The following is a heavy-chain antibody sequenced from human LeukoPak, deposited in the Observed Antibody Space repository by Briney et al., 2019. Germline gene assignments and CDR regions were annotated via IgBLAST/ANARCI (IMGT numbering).Heavy chain of an antibody. Sequence: SETLSLTCTVSGYSISSGYYWGWLRQPPGKGLGWIGSIYHSGSTYYNPSLKSRVTISVDTSKNQFSLKLSSVTAADTAVYYCARDEYYYDSSGYYYYMDVWGKGTTVTVSS. CDR2: IYHSGST. D-gene: IGHD3-22*01. J-gene: IGHJ6*03. CDR3: ARDEYYYDSSGYYYYMDV. V-gene: IGHV4-38-2*02. CDR1: GYSISSGYY.